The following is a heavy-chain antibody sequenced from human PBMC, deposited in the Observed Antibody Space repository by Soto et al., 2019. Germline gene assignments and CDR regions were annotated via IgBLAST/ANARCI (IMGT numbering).Heavy chain of an antibody. CDR1: GGTISSYA. CDR3: ARESLRITMIVVVDDAFDI. CDR2: IIPIFGTA. J-gene: IGHJ3*02. V-gene: IGHV1-69*13. D-gene: IGHD3-22*01. Sequence: SAKLSCKASGGTISSYAISWARQDPGQRLEWMGGIIPIFGTANYAQKFQGRVTITADESTSTAYMELSSLRSEDTAVNYCARESLRITMIVVVDDAFDIWGQGTMVTVSS.